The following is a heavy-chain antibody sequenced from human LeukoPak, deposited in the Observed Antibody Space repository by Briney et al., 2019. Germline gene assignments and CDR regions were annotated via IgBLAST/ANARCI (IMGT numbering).Heavy chain of an antibody. CDR2: IKSNSDGGTS. CDR3: LWWDY. V-gene: IGHV3-15*01. Sequence: GGSLRLSCVASGFTFSTAWMSWLRQAPGKGLEWVGRIKSNSDGGTSDYAASVKGRFTISRDDSKNTVYLQMNSLKTEDTAVYYCLWWDYWGQGTLVTVSS. D-gene: IGHD2-21*01. J-gene: IGHJ4*02. CDR1: GFTFSTAW.